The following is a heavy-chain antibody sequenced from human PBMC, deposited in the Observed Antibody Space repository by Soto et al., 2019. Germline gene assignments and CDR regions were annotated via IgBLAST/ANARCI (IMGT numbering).Heavy chain of an antibody. Sequence: SVKVSCKASGDTFSSYAISWVRQAPGQGLEWMGGIIPIFGTANYAQKFQGRVTITADKSTSTAYMELSSLRSEDTAVYYCARVIVVVPAAIVDYYYYGMDVWG. CDR2: IIPIFGTA. CDR1: GDTFSSYA. V-gene: IGHV1-69*06. CDR3: ARVIVVVPAAIVDYYYYGMDV. J-gene: IGHJ6*02. D-gene: IGHD2-2*01.